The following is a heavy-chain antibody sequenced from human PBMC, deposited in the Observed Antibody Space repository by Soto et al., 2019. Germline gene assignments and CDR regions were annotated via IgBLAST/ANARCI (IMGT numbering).Heavy chain of an antibody. V-gene: IGHV3-30*18. CDR2: ISYDGSNK. J-gene: IGHJ6*02. CDR3: AKDLVAWSNYYYYGIDV. D-gene: IGHD6-6*01. Sequence: GGSLRLACTASGFTFSHYGMHWARQAPGKGLEWVAIISYDGSNKHYADSVMGRFTISRDNSKNTLYLQMNSLRTEDTAVYYCAKDLVAWSNYYYYGIDVWGQGTTDTGSS. CDR1: GFTFSHYG.